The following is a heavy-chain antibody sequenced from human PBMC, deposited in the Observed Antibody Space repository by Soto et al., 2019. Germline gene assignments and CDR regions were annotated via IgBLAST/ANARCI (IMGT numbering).Heavy chain of an antibody. CDR1: GFTFSSYA. J-gene: IGHJ5*02. V-gene: IGHV3-30-3*01. Sequence: QVQLVESGGGVVQPGRSLRLSCAASGFTFSSYAMHWVRQAPGKGLEWVAVISYDGSNKYYADSVKGRFTISRDNSKNTLYLQMNSLRAEDTAVYYCARDPPPRLAADNWFDPWGQGTLVTVSS. CDR3: ARDPPPRLAADNWFDP. CDR2: ISYDGSNK.